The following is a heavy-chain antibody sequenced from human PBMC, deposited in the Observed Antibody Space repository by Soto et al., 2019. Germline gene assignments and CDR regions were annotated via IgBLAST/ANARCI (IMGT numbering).Heavy chain of an antibody. V-gene: IGHV3-30*18. CDR2: ISYDGSNK. CDR1: GFTFSSYG. D-gene: IGHD6-13*01. CDR3: AKGLIAAAGILTYYYYGMDV. J-gene: IGHJ6*02. Sequence: QVQLVESGGGVVQPGRSLRLSCAASGFTFSSYGMHWVRQAPGKGLEWVAVISYDGSNKYYADSVKGRFTISRDNSKNTLYLQMNSLRDEDTAVYYCAKGLIAAAGILTYYYYGMDVWGQGTTVTVSS.